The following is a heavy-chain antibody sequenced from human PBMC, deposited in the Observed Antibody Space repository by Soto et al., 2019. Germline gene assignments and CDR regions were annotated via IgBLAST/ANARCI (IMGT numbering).Heavy chain of an antibody. V-gene: IGHV1-18*01. J-gene: IGHJ4*02. Sequence: GASVKVSCKASGYTFNNYGFSWVRQAPGQGLEWMGWISVYSGNTNYAQNVQGRVTMTTDTSTSTAYMELRSLRSDDTAVYYCARDRSPYYYDSSGYPHYWGQGTLVTVSS. CDR2: ISVYSGNT. D-gene: IGHD3-22*01. CDR3: ARDRSPYYYDSSGYPHY. CDR1: GYTFNNYG.